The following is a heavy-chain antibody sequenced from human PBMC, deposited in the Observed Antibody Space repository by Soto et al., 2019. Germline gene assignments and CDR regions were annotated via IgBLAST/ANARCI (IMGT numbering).Heavy chain of an antibody. CDR3: ARLLWFGELSGYFDY. CDR2: IYYSGST. V-gene: IGHV4-59*08. D-gene: IGHD3-10*01. Sequence: SETLSLTCTVSGGSVSGYYWSWIRQPPGKGLEWIGYIYYSGSTNYNPSLKSRVTISVDTSKNQFSLKLSSVTAADTAVYYCARLLWFGELSGYFDYWGQGTLVTVSS. CDR1: GGSVSGYY. J-gene: IGHJ4*02.